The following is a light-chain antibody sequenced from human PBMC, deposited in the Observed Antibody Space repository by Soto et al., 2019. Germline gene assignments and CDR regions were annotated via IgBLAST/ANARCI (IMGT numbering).Light chain of an antibody. CDR2: GIS. Sequence: EIVMNKSPATLSVSPRERATLYCRASQSVNSNYLAWYQQKPGQAPRLLIYGISKRATDIPDRFSGSGSGTEFTLTISSLQPDDFATYYCQQYNTYSTFGQGTKVDIK. CDR1: QSVNSN. CDR3: QQYNTYST. V-gene: IGKV3D-15*01. J-gene: IGKJ2*01.